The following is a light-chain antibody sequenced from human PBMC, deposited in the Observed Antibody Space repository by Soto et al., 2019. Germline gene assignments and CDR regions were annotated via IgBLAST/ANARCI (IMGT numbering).Light chain of an antibody. Sequence: EIVMTQSPATLSVSPGERATLSCRASQSVGSNLAWYQQKPGQAPRLLIYGASTRATGIPARFSGSVSGTEFTLTISSLQSEGFAVYYCQQYNNWPPFTFGPGTKVDIK. CDR1: QSVGSN. V-gene: IGKV3-15*01. CDR2: GAS. CDR3: QQYNNWPPFT. J-gene: IGKJ3*01.